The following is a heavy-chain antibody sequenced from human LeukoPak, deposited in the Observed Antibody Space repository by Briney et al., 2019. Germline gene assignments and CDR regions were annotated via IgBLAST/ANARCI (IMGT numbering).Heavy chain of an antibody. J-gene: IGHJ4*02. CDR1: GFTFSNYA. CDR2: ISGSGSST. D-gene: IGHD6-6*01. CDR3: ARDPSSLYYFDY. V-gene: IGHV3-23*01. Sequence: GGSLRLSCAASGFTFSNYAVSWVRQAPGKGLDWVSVISGSGSSTYYADSVKGRFTISRDNSKNTLYLQMNSLRAEDTAVYYCARDPSSLYYFDYWGQGTLVTVSS.